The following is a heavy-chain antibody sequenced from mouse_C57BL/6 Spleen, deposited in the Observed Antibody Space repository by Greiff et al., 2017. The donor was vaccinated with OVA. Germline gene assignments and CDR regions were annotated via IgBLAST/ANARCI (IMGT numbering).Heavy chain of an antibody. Sequence: VQRVESGPGLVQPSQSLSITCTVSGFSLTSYGVHWVRQSPGKGLEWLGVIWSGGSTAYNAAFISRLSISKDNSKSQVFFKMNSLQADDTAIYYCDTPRRVHGGGYAMDYWGQGTSVTVSS. V-gene: IGHV2-2*01. CDR2: IWSGGST. J-gene: IGHJ4*01. CDR1: GFSLTSYG. CDR3: DTPRRVHGGGYAMDY.